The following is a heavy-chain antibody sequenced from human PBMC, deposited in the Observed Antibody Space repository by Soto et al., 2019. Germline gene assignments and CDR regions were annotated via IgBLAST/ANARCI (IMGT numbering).Heavy chain of an antibody. CDR1: GYTFTNYY. CDR2: INPSGGST. Sequence: ASVKVSCKASGYTFTNYYMHWVRQAPGQGLEWMALINPSGGSTRYAQKFQARVTMARDTSTTTFYRELSSLRSEDTAVYYCAGECGSDSSFYYYGMDVGGQGTRVTVAS. CDR3: AGECGSDSSFYYYGMDV. D-gene: IGHD6-6*01. J-gene: IGHJ6*02. V-gene: IGHV1-46*01.